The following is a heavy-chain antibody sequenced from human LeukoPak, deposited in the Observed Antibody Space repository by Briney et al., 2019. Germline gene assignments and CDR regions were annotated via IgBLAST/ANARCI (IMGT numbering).Heavy chain of an antibody. J-gene: IGHJ4*02. D-gene: IGHD3-22*01. CDR1: GYSFTSYW. V-gene: IGHV5-51*01. CDR3: ARQSPAYYYDSSGYYYFDY. Sequence: GESLKISCKGSGYSFTSYWIGWVRQMPGKGLEWMGINYPGDSDTRYSPSFQGQVTISADKSISTAYLQWSSLKASDTAMYYCARQSPAYYYDSSGYYYFDYWGQGTLVTVSS. CDR2: NYPGDSDT.